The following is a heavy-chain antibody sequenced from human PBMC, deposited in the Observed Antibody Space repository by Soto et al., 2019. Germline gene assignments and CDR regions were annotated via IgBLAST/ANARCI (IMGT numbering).Heavy chain of an antibody. CDR2: IIPIFGTA. CDR3: AKVRYSSPMGYYYGMDV. CDR1: RVAFSKFI. D-gene: IGHD6-19*01. J-gene: IGHJ6*02. Sequence: ASVKVSCKASRVAFSKFIVTWVLQAPLLGLEWVGGIIPIFGTANYAQKFQGRVTITADESTSTSYMEVNNLRSEDTAVYYCAKVRYSSPMGYYYGMDVWGQGTTVTVSS. V-gene: IGHV1-69*13.